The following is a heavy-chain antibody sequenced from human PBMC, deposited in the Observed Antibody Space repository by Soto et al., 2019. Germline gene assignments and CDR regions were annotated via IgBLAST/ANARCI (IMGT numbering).Heavy chain of an antibody. CDR1: GFTVSTNS. CDR3: ARDYGDYGAYYFDY. V-gene: IGHV3-66*01. J-gene: IGHJ4*02. CDR2: IYSGGST. Sequence: EVQLVESGGGLVQPGGPLRLSWAASGFTVSTNSMSWARQAQGKGLEWVSVIYSGGSTYYADSVKGRFTISRDNSKNTLYLQMNSLRAEDTAVYYCARDYGDYGAYYFDYWGQGTLVTVSS. D-gene: IGHD4-17*01.